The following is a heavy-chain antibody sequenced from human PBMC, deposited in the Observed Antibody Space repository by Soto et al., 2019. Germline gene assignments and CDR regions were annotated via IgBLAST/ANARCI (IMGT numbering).Heavy chain of an antibody. CDR2: IQSGGPT. D-gene: IGHD2-15*01. CDR3: ARDDVLCDGGRCYGVPLDV. CDR1: GFTVSSKY. J-gene: IGHJ6*04. Sequence: GGSLRLSCAASGFTVSSKYMSWVRQAPGKGLEWVSLIQSGGPTYYADSVKGRFTISRDTSENTLHLQMDSLRAEDTAVYYCARDDVLCDGGRCYGVPLDVWGKGTKVTVSS. V-gene: IGHV3-66*01.